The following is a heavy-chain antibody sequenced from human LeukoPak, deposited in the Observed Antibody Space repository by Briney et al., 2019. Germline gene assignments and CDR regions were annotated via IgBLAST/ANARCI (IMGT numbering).Heavy chain of an antibody. CDR1: GGTFSSYA. CDR3: ATGPRNDP. CDR2: IIPILGIA. Sequence: SVKVSCKASGGTFSSYAISWVRQAPGQGLEWMGRIIPILGIANYAQKFQGRVTITADKSTTTAYMELSGLRSNDTAVYFCATGPRNDPWGQGTLVTVSS. V-gene: IGHV1-69*04. D-gene: IGHD1-14*01. J-gene: IGHJ5*02.